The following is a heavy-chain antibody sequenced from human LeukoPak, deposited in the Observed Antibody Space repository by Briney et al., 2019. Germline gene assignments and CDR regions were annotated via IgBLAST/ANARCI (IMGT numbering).Heavy chain of an antibody. CDR1: GGTFSSYA. CDR2: IIPIFGTA. J-gene: IGHJ5*02. Sequence: GASVKVSCKASGGTFSSYAISWVRQAPGQGLEWIGGIIPIFGTANYAQKFQGRVTITADESTSTACMELSSLRSEDTAVYYCARALSLGYCSSTSCLNWFDPWGQGTLVTVSS. V-gene: IGHV1-69*01. CDR3: ARALSLGYCSSTSCLNWFDP. D-gene: IGHD2-2*01.